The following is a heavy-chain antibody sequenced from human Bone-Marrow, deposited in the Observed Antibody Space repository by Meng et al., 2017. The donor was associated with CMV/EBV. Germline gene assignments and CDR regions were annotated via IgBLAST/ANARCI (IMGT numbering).Heavy chain of an antibody. V-gene: IGHV4-39*07. CDR1: GGSIRTGSYY. CDR3: ARVVVAPVVLIDS. CDR2: IYSFGRN. D-gene: IGHD2-2*01. Sequence: SETLSLTCTVSGGSIRTGSYYWGWLGQPPGKGLEWIGSIYSFGRNYYNPSLKSRVTMSADASKNQFSLKQASVTAADTAVYYCARVVVAPVVLIDSWVQGTLATVSS. J-gene: IGHJ4*02.